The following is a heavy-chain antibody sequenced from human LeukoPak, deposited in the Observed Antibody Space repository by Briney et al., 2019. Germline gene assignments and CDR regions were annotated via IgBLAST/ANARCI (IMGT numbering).Heavy chain of an antibody. CDR3: TREAYCGSTSCSAYYNWFDP. V-gene: IGHV3-49*04. D-gene: IGHD2-2*01. CDR2: IRSKAYGGTT. J-gene: IGHJ5*02. Sequence: GGSLRLSCTASGFTFGDYAMSWVRQAPGKGLEWVGFIRSKAYGGTTEYAASVKGRFTISRDDSKSIAYLQMNSLKTEDTAVYYCTREAYCGSTSCSAYYNWFDPWGQGTLVTVSS. CDR1: GFTFGDYA.